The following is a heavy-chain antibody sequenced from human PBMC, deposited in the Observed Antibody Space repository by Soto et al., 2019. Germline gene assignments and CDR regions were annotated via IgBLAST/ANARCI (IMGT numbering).Heavy chain of an antibody. J-gene: IGHJ4*02. Sequence: QVQLQESGPGLVKPSQTLSLTCTVSGGSISSGDYYWGWIRQPPGKGLEWIGYIYYSGSTYYNPSLKRRVTISVDTSKNQFSLKLSSVTAADTAVYYCARERTTVTAFDYWGQGTLVTVSS. CDR2: IYYSGST. CDR1: GGSISSGDYY. D-gene: IGHD4-4*01. CDR3: ARERTTVTAFDY. V-gene: IGHV4-30-4*01.